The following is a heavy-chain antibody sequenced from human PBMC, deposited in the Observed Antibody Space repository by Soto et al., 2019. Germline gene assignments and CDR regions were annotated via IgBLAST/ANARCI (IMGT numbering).Heavy chain of an antibody. CDR1: GYTFTSYG. V-gene: IGHV1-18*01. CDR3: ARGNDFWSGYYPYYYYYYGMDV. D-gene: IGHD3-3*01. CDR2: ISAYNGNT. J-gene: IGHJ6*02. Sequence: QVQLVQSGAEVKKPGASVKVSCKASGYTFTSYGISWVRQAPGQGLEWMGWISAYNGNTNYAQKLQGRVTMTTDTSTSTAYMELRSLRSDDTAVYYCARGNDFWSGYYPYYYYYYGMDVWGQGTTVTVSS.